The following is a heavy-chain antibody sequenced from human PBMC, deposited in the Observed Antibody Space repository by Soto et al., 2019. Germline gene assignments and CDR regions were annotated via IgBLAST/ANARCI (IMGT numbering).Heavy chain of an antibody. D-gene: IGHD5-12*01. Sequence: GESLKISCAASGFTFSSYGMHWVRQAPGKGLEWVAVISYDGSNKYYADSVKGRFTISRDNSKNTLYLQMNSLRAEDTAVYYCAKEREKDGYNPYYYYGMDVWGQGTTVTVSS. J-gene: IGHJ6*02. CDR3: AKEREKDGYNPYYYYGMDV. CDR2: ISYDGSNK. V-gene: IGHV3-30*18. CDR1: GFTFSSYG.